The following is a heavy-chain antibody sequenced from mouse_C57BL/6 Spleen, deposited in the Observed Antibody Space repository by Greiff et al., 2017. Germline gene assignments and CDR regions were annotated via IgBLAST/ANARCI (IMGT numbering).Heavy chain of an antibody. V-gene: IGHV5-9*01. D-gene: IGHD2-4*01. J-gene: IGHJ3*01. Sequence: EVQLVESGGGLVKPGGSLKLSCAASGFTFSSYTMSWVRQTPEQRLEWVATISGCGGNTNYPDSVKGRFTISRDNAKNTLYLQMSSLRSEDTALYYCARRDDYTAWFAYWGQGTLVTVSA. CDR3: ARRDDYTAWFAY. CDR1: GFTFSSYT. CDR2: ISGCGGNT.